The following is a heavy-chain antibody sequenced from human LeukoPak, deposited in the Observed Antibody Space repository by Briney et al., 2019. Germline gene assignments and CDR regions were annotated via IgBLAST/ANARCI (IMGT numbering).Heavy chain of an antibody. V-gene: IGHV1-69*05. CDR3: ARDPYSSGWYSSYYYYYMDV. J-gene: IGHJ6*03. Sequence: SVKVSCKASGGTSSSYAISWVRQAPGQGLEWMGGIIPIFGTGNYAQKFQGRVTITTDESTSTAYMELSSLRSEDTAVYYCARDPYSSGWYSSYYYYYMDVWGKGTTVTVSS. CDR2: IIPIFGTG. CDR1: GGTSSSYA. D-gene: IGHD6-19*01.